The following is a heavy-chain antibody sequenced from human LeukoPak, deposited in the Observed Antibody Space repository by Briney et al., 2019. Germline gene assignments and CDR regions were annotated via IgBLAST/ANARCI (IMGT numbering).Heavy chain of an antibody. V-gene: IGHV4-59*08. D-gene: IGHD4-17*01. Sequence: SETLSLTCTVSGGSISSYYWSWIRQPPGKGLEWIGYVYYSGSTNYNPSLKSRVTISVDTSKNQFSLKLSSVTAADTAVYYCARPTDNYGDYDASDIWGQGTMVTVSS. CDR1: GGSISSYY. J-gene: IGHJ3*02. CDR2: VYYSGST. CDR3: ARPTDNYGDYDASDI.